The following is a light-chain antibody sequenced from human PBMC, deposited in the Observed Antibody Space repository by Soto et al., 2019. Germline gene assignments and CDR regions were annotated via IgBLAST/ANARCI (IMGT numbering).Light chain of an antibody. CDR1: QSIGRY. Sequence: VLTGSRARGSVWRGEGATRAGRGSQSIGRYLAWYQQKPGQAPRLLIYDASNRAAGIPARFSGSGSGTDYTLNLRSLAPEHSAIYHCQQRQYWPPITLAQGTRLEIK. CDR3: QQRQYWPPIT. J-gene: IGKJ5*01. V-gene: IGKV3-11*01. CDR2: DAS.